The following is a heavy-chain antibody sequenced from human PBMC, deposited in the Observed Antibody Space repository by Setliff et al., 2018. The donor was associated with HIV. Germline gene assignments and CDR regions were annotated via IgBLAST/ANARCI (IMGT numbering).Heavy chain of an antibody. CDR2: ISYDGSNK. D-gene: IGHD1-26*01. V-gene: IGHV3-30*04. J-gene: IGHJ4*02. Sequence: GGSLRLSCAASGFMFSIYAMHWVRQAPGKGLEWVAVISYDGSNKYYADSVKGRFTISRDDSKNSVFLQMNSLKTEDTAMYYCTRSKWGSGFDYWGQGTLVTVSS. CDR1: GFMFSIYA. CDR3: TRSKWGSGFDY.